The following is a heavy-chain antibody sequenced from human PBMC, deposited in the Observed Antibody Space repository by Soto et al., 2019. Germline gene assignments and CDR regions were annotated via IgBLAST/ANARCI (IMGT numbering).Heavy chain of an antibody. Sequence: QVQLQESGSGLVKPLQTLSLTCAVSGGSISTGGCSWSWIRLPPGRALEWIGYIFDTGKTYYSASLKSRVTMSVDRAQNQFSLRLESVTAADTAMYFCACLDGYNRYFDLWGRGTLVTVSS. V-gene: IGHV4-30-2*01. J-gene: IGHJ2*01. CDR3: ACLDGYNRYFDL. CDR1: GGSISTGGCS. CDR2: IFDTGKT. D-gene: IGHD5-12*01.